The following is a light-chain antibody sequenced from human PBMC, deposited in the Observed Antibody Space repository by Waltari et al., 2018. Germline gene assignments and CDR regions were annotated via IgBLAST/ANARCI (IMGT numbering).Light chain of an antibody. CDR2: WAS. J-gene: IGKJ1*01. CDR1: QSVLYSPNNKNY. Sequence: DIVLTQSPDSLAVSLGERATINCKSSQSVLYSPNNKNYLGWFQQKTGQPPKLLSYWASMRESGVPDRFSGSGSGTDFTLTISSLQAEDVAVYYCQQYHSVPRTFGQGTKVEI. CDR3: QQYHSVPRT. V-gene: IGKV4-1*01.